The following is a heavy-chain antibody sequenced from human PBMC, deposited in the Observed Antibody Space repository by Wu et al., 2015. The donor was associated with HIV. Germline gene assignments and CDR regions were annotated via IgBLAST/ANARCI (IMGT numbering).Heavy chain of an antibody. V-gene: IGHV4-38-2*01. CDR2: LYHTGST. CDR1: GTSVSSDYY. Sequence: QVQLQESGPGLVKPSETLSLTCVVSGTSVSSDYYWGWIRQTPGKGLEWIGTLYHTGSTYYNPSLKSRVTISVDTSQNHFSLKLNSVTAADTAVYYCARLTDYGDYQPTWYFDLWGLAPWLLSPQ. J-gene: IGHJ2*01. D-gene: IGHD4-17*01. CDR3: ARLTDYGDYQPTWYFDL.